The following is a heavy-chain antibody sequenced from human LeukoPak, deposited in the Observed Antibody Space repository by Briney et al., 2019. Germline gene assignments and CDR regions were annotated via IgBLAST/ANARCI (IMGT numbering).Heavy chain of an antibody. CDR3: ARVLHAYLQSSPLNY. V-gene: IGHV3-11*04. Sequence: PGGSLRLSCAASGFTFSDYYMSWIRQAPGKGLEWVSYISSSGGTIYYADSVKGRFTISRDNAKNSLYLQMNSPRAEDTAVYYCARVLHAYLQSSPLNYWGQGTLVTVSS. CDR2: ISSSGGTI. J-gene: IGHJ4*02. D-gene: IGHD4-11*01. CDR1: GFTFSDYY.